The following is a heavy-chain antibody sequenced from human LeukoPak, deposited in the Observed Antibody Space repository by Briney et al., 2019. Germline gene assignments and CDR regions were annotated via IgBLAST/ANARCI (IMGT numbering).Heavy chain of an antibody. CDR3: ARHVPYYDILTGYYKSTWFDP. CDR1: GGSISSYY. D-gene: IGHD3-9*01. V-gene: IGHV4-4*07. J-gene: IGHJ5*02. Sequence: PSETLSLTCTVSGGSISSYYWSWIRQPAGKGLEWIGRIYTSGSTNYNPSLKSRVTISVDTSKNQFSLKLSSVTAADTAVYYCARHVPYYDILTGYYKSTWFDPWGQGTLVTVSS. CDR2: IYTSGST.